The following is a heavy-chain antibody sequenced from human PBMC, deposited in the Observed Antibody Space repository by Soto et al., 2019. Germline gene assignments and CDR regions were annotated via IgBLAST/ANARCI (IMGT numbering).Heavy chain of an antibody. CDR3: ARGRNIVVVVAVRWFDP. CDR2: INHSGST. J-gene: IGHJ5*02. Sequence: PSETLSLTCAVYGGSFSGYYWSWIRQPPGKGLEWIGEINHSGSTNYNPSLKSRVTISVDTSKNQFSLKLSSVTAADTAVYYCARGRNIVVVVAVRWFDPWGQGTLVTVSS. CDR1: GGSFSGYY. V-gene: IGHV4-34*01. D-gene: IGHD2-15*01.